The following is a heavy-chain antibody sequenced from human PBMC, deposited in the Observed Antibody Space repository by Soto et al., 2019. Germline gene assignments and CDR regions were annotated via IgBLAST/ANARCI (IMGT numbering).Heavy chain of an antibody. CDR2: IYYSGST. CDR1: GGSIGSYY. D-gene: IGHD3-3*01. V-gene: IGHV4-59*08. CDR3: ARGGWRQIDY. Sequence: QVQLQESGPGLVKPSETLSLTCSVSGGSIGSYYWSWIRQPPGKGLEWIGYIYYSGSTNYNPSLXSXVXVXXDTSKYQFSLELSSVTAADTAVYYCARGGWRQIDYWGQGTLVTVSS. J-gene: IGHJ4*02.